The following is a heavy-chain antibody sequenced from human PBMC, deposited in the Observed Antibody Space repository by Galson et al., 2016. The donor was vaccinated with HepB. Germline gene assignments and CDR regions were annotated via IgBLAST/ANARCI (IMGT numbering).Heavy chain of an antibody. Sequence: SVKVSCKASGYTFTTYNIHWVRLAPGQGLEWMGMINPSGGSPNYAQKFPGRVTLTSDTSTSTVYMQLGSPRSDDTAVYYCTRGDGFWAGWTYWGQGTLVTVSS. CDR3: TRGDGFWAGWTY. CDR2: INPSGGSP. J-gene: IGHJ4*02. D-gene: IGHD3/OR15-3a*01. CDR1: GYTFTTYN. V-gene: IGHV1-46*03.